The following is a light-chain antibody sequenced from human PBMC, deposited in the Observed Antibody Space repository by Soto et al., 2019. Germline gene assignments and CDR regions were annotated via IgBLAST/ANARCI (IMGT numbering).Light chain of an antibody. J-gene: IGKJ1*01. CDR1: QAIRVD. CDR3: QHYNSYSEA. V-gene: IGKV1-17*01. Sequence: DIQMTQSPSSLSASVGDRVTITCRASQAIRVDLGWYQQKPGKGPHRLIYSASNLHSGVPSRFSGSGSGTEFTLKFSSLQPEDFATYSCQHYNSYSEAFGKGTKVELK. CDR2: SAS.